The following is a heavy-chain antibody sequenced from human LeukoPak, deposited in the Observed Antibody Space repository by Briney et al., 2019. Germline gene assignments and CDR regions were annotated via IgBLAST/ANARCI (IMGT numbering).Heavy chain of an antibody. D-gene: IGHD6-13*01. J-gene: IGHJ3*02. CDR1: GGSISSSTYY. Sequence: PSETLSLTCTVCGGSISSSTYYWGWIRQPPGKGLEWIGSIYYSGSTYYNASLKSRVTISADTSKNKFSLKLSSVTAADTAVYYCARPLSGSSSWHGDAFDIWGQGTMVTVSS. CDR2: IYYSGST. V-gene: IGHV4-39*01. CDR3: ARPLSGSSSWHGDAFDI.